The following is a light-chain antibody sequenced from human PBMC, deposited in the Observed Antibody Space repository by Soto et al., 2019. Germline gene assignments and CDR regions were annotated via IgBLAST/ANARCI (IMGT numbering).Light chain of an antibody. CDR3: QPYDYTLTLFV. Sequence: QSVLTQPPSVSGAPGQRVTISCTGNNSNLGAGYDVHWYQQLPGAAPKLVIFGNRNRPSGVPERFSGSKSGTSASLAITGLRAEDGADYYCQPYDYTLTLFVFGGGTQLPVL. CDR1: NSNLGAGYD. J-gene: IGLJ3*02. CDR2: GNR. V-gene: IGLV1-40*01.